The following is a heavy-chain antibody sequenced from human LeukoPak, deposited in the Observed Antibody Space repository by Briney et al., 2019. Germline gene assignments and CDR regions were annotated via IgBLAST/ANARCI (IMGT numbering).Heavy chain of an antibody. D-gene: IGHD6-13*01. CDR2: INPNSGGT. CDR1: GYTFTCYY. V-gene: IGHV1-2*02. J-gene: IGHJ4*02. Sequence: GASVKVSCKASGYTFTCYYMHWVRQAPGQGLEWMGWINPNSGGTNYAQKFQGRVTMTRDTSISTAYMELSRLRSDDTAVYYCARDAPEQQHGDYWGQGTLVTVSS. CDR3: ARDAPEQQHGDY.